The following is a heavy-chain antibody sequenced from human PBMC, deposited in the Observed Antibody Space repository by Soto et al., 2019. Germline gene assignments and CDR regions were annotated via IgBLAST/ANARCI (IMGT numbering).Heavy chain of an antibody. J-gene: IGHJ4*02. V-gene: IGHV4-59*05. CDR3: ASQSTGYPYYFNY. CDR1: GGSISSYY. Sequence: SETLSLTCTVSGGSISSYYWSWIRQPPGKGLEWIGSIFYSGSTYYNPSLKSRVTISVDTSKNQFSLKLSSVTAADTAVYYCASQSTGYPYYFNYWGQGTLVTVSS. D-gene: IGHD3-22*01. CDR2: IFYSGST.